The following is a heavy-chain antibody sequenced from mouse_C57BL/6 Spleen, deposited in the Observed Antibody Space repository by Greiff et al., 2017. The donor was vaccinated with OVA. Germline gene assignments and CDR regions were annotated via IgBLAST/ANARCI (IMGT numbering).Heavy chain of an antibody. D-gene: IGHD2-4*01. CDR1: GYTFPDYY. CDR2: INPNTGGT. J-gene: IGHJ2*01. CDR3: AREEDYDDDGAFDY. Sequence: EVQLQQSGPELVKPGASVKISCKASGYTFPDYYMNWVKQSHGKSLEWIGDINPNTGGTSYNQKFKGKATLTVDKSSSTAYMELRSLTSEDSAVYYCAREEDYDDDGAFDYWGEGTTLTVSS. V-gene: IGHV1-26*01.